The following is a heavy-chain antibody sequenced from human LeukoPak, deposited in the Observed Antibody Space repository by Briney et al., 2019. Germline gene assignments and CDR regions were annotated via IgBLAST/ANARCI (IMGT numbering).Heavy chain of an antibody. CDR3: ARVGYSSGWYPRGNWFDP. J-gene: IGHJ5*02. V-gene: IGHV3-30*02. D-gene: IGHD6-19*01. Sequence: GGSLRLSCAASGFTFSSYGMHWVRQAPGKGLEWVAFIRYDGSNKYYADSVKGRFTISRDNSKNTLYLQMNSLRAEDTAVYYCARVGYSSGWYPRGNWFDPWGQGTLVTVSS. CDR1: GFTFSSYG. CDR2: IRYDGSNK.